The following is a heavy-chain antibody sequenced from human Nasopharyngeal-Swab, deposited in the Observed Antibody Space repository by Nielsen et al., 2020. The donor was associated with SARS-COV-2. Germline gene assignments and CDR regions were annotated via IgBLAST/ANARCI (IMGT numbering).Heavy chain of an antibody. CDR1: GFTFDNYE. CDR2: ISTSGATI. V-gene: IGHV3-48*03. J-gene: IGHJ5*02. Sequence: GESLKISCAASGFTFDNYEMNLVRQAPGKGLEWVSYISTSGATIHYADSVRGRFTISRDNAKKSLYLQMNSLRAEDTAVYYCARASRGWSWGQGTLVTVSS. CDR3: ARASRGWS. D-gene: IGHD6-19*01.